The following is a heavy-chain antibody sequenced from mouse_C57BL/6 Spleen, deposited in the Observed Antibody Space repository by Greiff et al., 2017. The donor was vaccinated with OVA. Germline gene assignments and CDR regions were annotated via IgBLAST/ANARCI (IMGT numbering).Heavy chain of an antibody. V-gene: IGHV1-50*01. J-gene: IGHJ3*01. CDR2: IDPSDSYT. CDR3: ASGGSWFAY. Sequence: QVQLKQPGAELVKPGASVKLSCKASGYTFTSYWMQWVKQRPGQGLEWIGEIDPSDSYTNYNQKFKGKATLTVDTSSSTAYMQLSSLTSEDSAVYYCASGGSWFAYWGQGTLVTVSA. CDR1: GYTFTSYW.